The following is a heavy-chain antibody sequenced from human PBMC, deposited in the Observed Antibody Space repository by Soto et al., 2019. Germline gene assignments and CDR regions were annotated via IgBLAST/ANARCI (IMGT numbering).Heavy chain of an antibody. CDR2: IIPIFGTA. Sequence: ASVKVSCKASGGTFSSYAISWVRQAPGQGLEWMGGIIPIFGTANYAQKFQGRVTITADESTSTAYMELSSLRSEDTAVYYCARDTAMVMRYYGMDVWGQGTTVTVSS. CDR1: GGTFSSYA. V-gene: IGHV1-69*13. CDR3: ARDTAMVMRYYGMDV. D-gene: IGHD5-18*01. J-gene: IGHJ6*02.